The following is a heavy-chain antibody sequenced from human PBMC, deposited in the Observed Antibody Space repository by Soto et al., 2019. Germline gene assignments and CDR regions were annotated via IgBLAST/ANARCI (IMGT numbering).Heavy chain of an antibody. J-gene: IGHJ4*02. Sequence: QVQLVESGGGVVQPGRSLRLSCAASSFTFTSYDLHWVRQAPGKRLEWVAFISSDGTKKYYADSVKGRFTISRDNSKNPLYLQMTSQKPEEKAVYHCAKDTYCDIFFWGQGTLLTVSS. D-gene: IGHD4-17*01. CDR1: SFTFTSYD. V-gene: IGHV3-30*18. CDR3: AKDTYCDIFF. CDR2: ISSDGTKK.